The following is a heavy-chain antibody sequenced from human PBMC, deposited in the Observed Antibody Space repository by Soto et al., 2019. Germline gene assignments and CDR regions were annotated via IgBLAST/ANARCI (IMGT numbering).Heavy chain of an antibody. Sequence: SETLSLPSTVSGASLSGFCWGLIRESAGKGLEWIGRIYATGTTDYNPSLKSRVMMSVDTSKKQFSLKLRSVTAADTAVYYCVRDGTKTLRDWFDPWGQGISVTVSS. CDR3: VRDGTKTLRDWFDP. CDR1: GASLSGFC. V-gene: IGHV4-4*07. D-gene: IGHD1-1*01. J-gene: IGHJ5*02. CDR2: IYATGTT.